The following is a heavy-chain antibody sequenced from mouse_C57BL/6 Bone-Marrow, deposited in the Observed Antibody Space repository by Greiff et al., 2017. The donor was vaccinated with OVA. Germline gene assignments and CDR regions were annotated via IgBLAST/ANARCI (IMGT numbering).Heavy chain of an antibody. CDR1: GFNIKDDY. Sequence: DVQLVESGAELVRPGASVKLSCTASGFNIKDDYMHWVKQRPEQGLEWIGWIDPENGDTEYASKFQGKATITADTSSNTAYLQLRSLTSEDTAVYYCTSYGNFDYWGQGTTLTVSS. CDR3: TSYGNFDY. V-gene: IGHV14-4*01. D-gene: IGHD2-1*01. J-gene: IGHJ2*01. CDR2: IDPENGDT.